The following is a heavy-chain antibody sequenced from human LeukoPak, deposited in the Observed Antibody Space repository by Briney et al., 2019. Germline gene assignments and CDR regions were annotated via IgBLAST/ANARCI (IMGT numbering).Heavy chain of an antibody. D-gene: IGHD5-18*01. CDR2: ISDRSGHI. V-gene: IGHV3-21*01. CDR1: GPSITTYM. Sequence: PGGSLRLSCAASGPSITTYMMNWVRQAPGKGLEWVSSISDRSGHIYYADSVKGRFTISRDNAKNSLYLQMDSLRAEDTAVYYCARDAGYGYDRFDYWGQGTQVTVSS. CDR3: ARDAGYGYDRFDY. J-gene: IGHJ4*02.